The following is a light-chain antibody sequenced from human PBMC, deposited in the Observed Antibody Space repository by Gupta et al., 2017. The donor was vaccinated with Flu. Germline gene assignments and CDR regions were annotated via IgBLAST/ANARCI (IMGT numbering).Light chain of an antibody. CDR2: AAS. CDR1: QDIRTS. Sequence: GDRVTITCRASQDIRTSLVWYQQKPGKAPSLLIYAASRLQSGVSSTVSGSGSGTDFTLTINSLQPEDFATYHCQQTNTFPPTFGPGTTVEI. V-gene: IGKV1-12*01. CDR3: QQTNTFPPT. J-gene: IGKJ3*01.